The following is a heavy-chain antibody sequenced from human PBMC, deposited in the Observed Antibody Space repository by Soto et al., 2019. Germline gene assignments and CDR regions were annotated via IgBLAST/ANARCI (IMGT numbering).Heavy chain of an antibody. V-gene: IGHV3-23*01. CDR1: GFTFNNYA. Sequence: GRSLRLSCTASGFTFNNYAMSWIRQAPGKGLEWISAISGGGGSTYYADSVKGRFSISRDNSKNTLYLQMNTLRAEDTAVYYCAKIITATKHIDYWGQGTLVTAPQ. CDR3: AKIITATKHIDY. CDR2: ISGGGGST. J-gene: IGHJ4*02. D-gene: IGHD2-8*01.